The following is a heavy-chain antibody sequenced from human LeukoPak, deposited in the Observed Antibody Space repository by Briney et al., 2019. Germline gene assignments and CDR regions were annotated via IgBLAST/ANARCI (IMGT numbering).Heavy chain of an antibody. J-gene: IGHJ4*02. CDR2: MNPNSGNT. D-gene: IGHD6-19*01. CDR3: ARAYHYGYSSGWYAVDY. V-gene: IGHV1-8*03. Sequence: ASVKVSCKASGYTFTSYDINWVRQATGQGLEWMGWMNPNSGNTGYAQKFQGRVTITRNTSISTAYMELSSLRSEDTAVYYCARAYHYGYSSGWYAVDYWGQGTLVTVSS. CDR1: GYTFTSYD.